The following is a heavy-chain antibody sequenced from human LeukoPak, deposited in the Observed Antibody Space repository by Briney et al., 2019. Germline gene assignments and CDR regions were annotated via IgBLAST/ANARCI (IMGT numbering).Heavy chain of an antibody. D-gene: IGHD1-14*01. V-gene: IGHV4-59*01. CDR1: GGSISSYY. CDR3: AGRTRYYYYYGMDV. J-gene: IGHJ6*02. CDR2: IYYSGST. Sequence: SETLSLTCTVSGGSISSYYWSWIRQPPGKGLEWIGYIYYSGSTNYNPSLKSRVTISVDTSKNQFSLKLSSLTAADTAVYYCAGRTRYYYYYGMDVWGQGTTVTVSS.